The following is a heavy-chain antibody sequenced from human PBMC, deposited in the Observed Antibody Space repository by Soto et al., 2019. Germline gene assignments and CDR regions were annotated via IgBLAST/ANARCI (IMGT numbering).Heavy chain of an antibody. J-gene: IGHJ5*01. CDR3: ARLIGSSSWFDS. CDR1: GYSFTTNW. D-gene: IGHD2-2*01. Sequence: GESLKISCNASGYSFTTNWIAWVRQKPGKGLEWMGSIFPGDSDTRYSPSFHGQVTISADESISTAYLQWSSLKASDSAMYYCARLIGSSSWFDSWGQGALVTVSS. V-gene: IGHV5-51*01. CDR2: IFPGDSDT.